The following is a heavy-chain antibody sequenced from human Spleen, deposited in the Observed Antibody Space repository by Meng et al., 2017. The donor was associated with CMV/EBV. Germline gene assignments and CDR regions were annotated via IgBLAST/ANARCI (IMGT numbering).Heavy chain of an antibody. CDR3: ARGRQGYCSGNTCYLTD. D-gene: IGHD2-15*01. J-gene: IGHJ4*02. Sequence: ASVKVSCKASGYTFIDYYIHWVRQAPGQGLEWMGWISTLSGGTDYVQKFQGRLTMARDISINTAYMELSSLRSDDMAVYYCARGRQGYCSGNTCYLTDWGRGTLVTVSS. CDR1: GYTFIDYY. V-gene: IGHV1-2*02. CDR2: ISTLSGGT.